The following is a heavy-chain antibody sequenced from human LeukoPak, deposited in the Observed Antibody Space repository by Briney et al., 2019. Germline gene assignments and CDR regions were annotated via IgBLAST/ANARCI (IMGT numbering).Heavy chain of an antibody. CDR2: INPSGGST. D-gene: IGHD5-24*01. CDR1: GYTFTSYY. J-gene: IGHJ4*02. V-gene: IGHV1-46*01. CDR3: ARRRVRWLQSQISYFDY. Sequence: GASVKVSCKASGYTFTSYYMHWVRQAPGQGLEWMGIINPSGGSTSYAQKFQGRVTMTRDMSTSTVYMELSSLRSDDTAVYYCARRRVRWLQSQISYFDYWGQGTLVTVSS.